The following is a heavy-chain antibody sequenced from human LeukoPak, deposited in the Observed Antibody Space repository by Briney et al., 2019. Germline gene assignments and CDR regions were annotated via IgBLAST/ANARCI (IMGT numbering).Heavy chain of an antibody. J-gene: IGHJ4*02. CDR3: ARGGDYGDEGGY. V-gene: IGHV1-2*02. CDR1: GYTFTDYY. Sequence: ASVKVSCKASGYTFTDYYIHWVRQAPGQGLEWMGWINPKSGVTNYSQKFQGRVTLTRDMSISTAYMDLRSLRSDDTAVYFCARGGDYGDEGGYWGQGTLITVSS. CDR2: INPKSGVT. D-gene: IGHD4-17*01.